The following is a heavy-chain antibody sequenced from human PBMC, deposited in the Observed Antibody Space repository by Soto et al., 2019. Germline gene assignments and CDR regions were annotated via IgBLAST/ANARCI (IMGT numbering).Heavy chain of an antibody. D-gene: IGHD6-13*01. J-gene: IGHJ4*02. CDR1: GSTFSSYS. CDR3: ARGSSNWAYYFDF. Sequence: EVHLVESGGGLVQPGGSLRLSCAASGSTFSSYSLNWVRQAPGKGLEWVSYITSSGTTVYYADSVRGRFTISRDNAKNSLYLQTNSLRDDDTAVYYCARGSSNWAYYFDFWGQGTLVTVSS. CDR2: ITSSGTTV. V-gene: IGHV3-48*02.